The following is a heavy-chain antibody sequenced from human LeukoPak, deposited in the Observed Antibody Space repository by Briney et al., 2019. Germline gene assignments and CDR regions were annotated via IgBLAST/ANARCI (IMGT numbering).Heavy chain of an antibody. CDR3: ASLGHYYDSSGYYSEADY. D-gene: IGHD3-22*01. V-gene: IGHV3-9*01. CDR2: INWNSDSI. J-gene: IGHJ4*02. CDR1: GFTFDDYA. Sequence: GGSLRLSCAVSGFTFDDYAMHWVRQVPGKGLEWVSGINWNSDSIGYADSVKGRFTISRDNAKNTLYLQMNSLRAEDTAVYYCASLGHYYDSSGYYSEADYWGQGTLVTVSS.